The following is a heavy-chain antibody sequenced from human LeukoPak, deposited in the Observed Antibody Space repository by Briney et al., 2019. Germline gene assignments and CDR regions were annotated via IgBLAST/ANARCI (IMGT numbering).Heavy chain of an antibody. CDR3: ASLPAHCSSTSCYYDY. D-gene: IGHD2-2*01. J-gene: IGHJ4*02. V-gene: IGHV3-48*04. Sequence: GGSLRLSCAASGFTFSSYSMNWVRQAPGKGLEWVSYISSASGSIYYADSVKGRFTISRDNAKNSLFLQMNSLRAEDTAVYYCASLPAHCSSTSCYYDYWGQGTLVTVSS. CDR1: GFTFSSYS. CDR2: ISSASGSI.